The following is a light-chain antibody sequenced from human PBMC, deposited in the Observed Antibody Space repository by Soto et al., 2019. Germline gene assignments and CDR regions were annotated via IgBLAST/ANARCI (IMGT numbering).Light chain of an antibody. Sequence: QSALTQPASVSGSPGQSITISCTGTSSDVGGYNYVSWYQQHPGEAPKLMIYEVINRPSGVSNRFSGSKSGNTASLTISGLQAEDEADYYCSSYTSSITWVFGGGTKLTVL. CDR2: EVI. CDR1: SSDVGGYNY. J-gene: IGLJ3*02. CDR3: SSYTSSITWV. V-gene: IGLV2-14*01.